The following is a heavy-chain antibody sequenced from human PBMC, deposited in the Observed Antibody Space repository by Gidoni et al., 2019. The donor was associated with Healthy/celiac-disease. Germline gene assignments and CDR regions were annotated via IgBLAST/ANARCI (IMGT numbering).Heavy chain of an antibody. CDR1: GFTFSRYW. Sequence: EVQLVESGGGLVQPGGSLRLSCAASGFTFSRYWIPLVRQAPGKGLVWVSRMNSDGSSTSYADSVKGRFTISRDNAKNTLYLQMNSLRAEDTAVYYCARDQWGGDSGSYYVSYYYYYGMDVWGQGTTVTVSS. D-gene: IGHD1-26*01. V-gene: IGHV3-74*01. CDR2: MNSDGSST. J-gene: IGHJ6*02. CDR3: ARDQWGGDSGSYYVSYYYYYGMDV.